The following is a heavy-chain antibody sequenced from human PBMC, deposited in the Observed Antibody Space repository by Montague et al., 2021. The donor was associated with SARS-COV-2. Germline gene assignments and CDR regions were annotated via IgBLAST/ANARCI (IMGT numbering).Heavy chain of an antibody. D-gene: IGHD3-16*01. Sequence: SETLSLTRTVSGVAISYGDWSWIRQPPGKGLEWIVTIFENGDTDXNPSLKSRVTVSEDTSQNQFSLRLSSVAAADTALYYCARYYERSWDVWGQGTTVTVSS. CDR3: ARYYERSWDV. J-gene: IGHJ6*02. CDR1: GVAISYGD. V-gene: IGHV4-4*09. CDR2: IFENGDT.